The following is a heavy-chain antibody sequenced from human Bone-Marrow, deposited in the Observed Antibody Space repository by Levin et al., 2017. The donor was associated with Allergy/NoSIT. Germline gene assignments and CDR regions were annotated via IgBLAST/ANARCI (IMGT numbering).Heavy chain of an antibody. Sequence: PGGSLRLSCAASGFTFSSYAMSWVRQAPGKGLEWVSAISGSGGSTYYADSVKGRFTISRDNSKNTLYLQMNSLRAEDTAVYYCATPEFWSGPYYYYYYMDVWGKGTTVTVSS. J-gene: IGHJ6*03. CDR1: GFTFSSYA. CDR3: ATPEFWSGPYYYYYYMDV. D-gene: IGHD3-3*01. CDR2: ISGSGGST. V-gene: IGHV3-23*01.